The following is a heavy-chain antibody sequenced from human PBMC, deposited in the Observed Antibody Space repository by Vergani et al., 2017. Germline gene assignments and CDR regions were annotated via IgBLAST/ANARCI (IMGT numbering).Heavy chain of an antibody. V-gene: IGHV4-34*01. D-gene: IGHD4-11*01. Sequence: QVQLQQWGGGLLKPSETLSLTCVVNGGSFTIYHWTWIRQSPGGGREWVGDIDHTGRPDYNPSLKSRLPMSVDKSRNQFSLTLNSVTATDTAIYFCARVNTETNGHLYYYYYMDVWGQGTAVTVS. CDR2: IDHTGRP. CDR3: ARVNTETNGHLYYYYYMDV. CDR1: GGSFTIYH. J-gene: IGHJ6*03.